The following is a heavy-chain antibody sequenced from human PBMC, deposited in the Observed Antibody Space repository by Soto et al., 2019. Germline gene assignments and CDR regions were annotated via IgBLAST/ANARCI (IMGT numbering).Heavy chain of an antibody. CDR2: IYYSGST. V-gene: IGHV4-30-4*01. CDR1: GGSISSGDYY. Sequence: SETLSLTCTVSGGSISSGDYYWSWIRQPPGKGLEWIGYIYYSGSTYYNPSLKSRVTISVDTSKNQFSLKLSSVTAADTAVYYCARDVPTTVTTRGDYGMDVWGQGTTVTVSS. J-gene: IGHJ6*02. D-gene: IGHD4-17*01. CDR3: ARDVPTTVTTRGDYGMDV.